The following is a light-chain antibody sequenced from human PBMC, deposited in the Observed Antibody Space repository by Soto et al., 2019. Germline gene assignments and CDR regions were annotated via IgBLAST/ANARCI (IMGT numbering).Light chain of an antibody. CDR2: GNG. V-gene: IGLV1-40*01. CDR1: SSNIGAGYE. CDR3: SSYTSSSPYV. Sequence: QSVLTQPPSVSGAPGQRVTISCTGTSSNIGAGYEVHWYQQLPGTAPKLLVSGNGNRPSGVPDRMSASKSGTSASLAITGLQAEDEADYYCSSYTSSSPYVFGTGTKLTVL. J-gene: IGLJ1*01.